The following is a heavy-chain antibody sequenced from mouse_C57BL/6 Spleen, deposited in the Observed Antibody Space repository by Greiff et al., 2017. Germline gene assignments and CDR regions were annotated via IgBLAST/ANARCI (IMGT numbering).Heavy chain of an antibody. D-gene: IGHD2-3*01. CDR1: GYTFTDYN. Sequence: EVQLLQSGPELVKPGASVKMSCKASGYTFTDYNMHWVKQSHGKSLEWIGYINPNNGGTSYNQKFKGKATLTVNKSSSTAYMELRSLTSEDSAVYYCARDDDGYSYAMDYWGQGTSVTVSS. CDR3: ARDDDGYSYAMDY. J-gene: IGHJ4*01. V-gene: IGHV1-22*01. CDR2: INPNNGGT.